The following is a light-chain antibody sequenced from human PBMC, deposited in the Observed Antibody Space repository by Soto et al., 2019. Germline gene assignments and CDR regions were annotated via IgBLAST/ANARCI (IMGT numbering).Light chain of an antibody. CDR2: EVS. V-gene: IGLV2-14*01. Sequence: QSALTQPASVSGSPGQSITISCTGTSSDVGGYKYVSWYQQEPGKAPKLMIYEVSNRPSGVSNRFSGSKSGNTASLTISGLRAEDEGDYYCNSYTSSSTLVFGGGTKLTVL. J-gene: IGLJ2*01. CDR1: SSDVGGYKY. CDR3: NSYTSSSTLV.